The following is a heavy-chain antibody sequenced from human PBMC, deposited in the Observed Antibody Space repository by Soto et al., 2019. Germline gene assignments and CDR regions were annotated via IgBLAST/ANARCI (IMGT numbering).Heavy chain of an antibody. V-gene: IGHV3-23*01. J-gene: IGHJ6*02. CDR1: GFTFSSYA. D-gene: IGHD2-15*01. CDR3: AKDGYCSGGSCYSHYYYGMDV. CDR2: ISGSGGST. Sequence: EVQLLESGGGLVQPGGSLRLSCAASGFTFSSYAMSWVRQAPGKGLEWVSAISGSGGSTYYADSVKGRFTISSDNSKNTLYLQTNSLRAEDTAVYYCAKDGYCSGGSCYSHYYYGMDVWGQGTTVTVSS.